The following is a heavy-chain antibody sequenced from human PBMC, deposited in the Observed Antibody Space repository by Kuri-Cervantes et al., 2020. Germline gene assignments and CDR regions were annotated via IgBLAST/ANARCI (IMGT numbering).Heavy chain of an antibody. CDR1: GFTFRSYW. D-gene: IGHD3-16*02. CDR3: AKVMDTFGGVIAHFDD. V-gene: IGHV3-7*03. J-gene: IGHJ4*02. CDR2: IKQDGSEK. Sequence: GESLKISCAASGFTFRSYWMSWVRQAPGKGLEWVANIKQDGSEKYYVDSVKGRFTISRDNSKSTLHLQMDRLSGEDTAVYYCAKVMDTFGGVIAHFDDWGQGTLVTVSS.